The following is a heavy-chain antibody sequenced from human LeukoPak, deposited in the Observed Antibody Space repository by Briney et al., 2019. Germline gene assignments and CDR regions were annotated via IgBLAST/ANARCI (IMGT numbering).Heavy chain of an antibody. V-gene: IGHV3-30-3*01. CDR3: ARVYSSNWFYDALDI. Sequence: GGSLRLSCAASGFTFSSYAMSWVRQAPGKGLEWVAVISYDGSNKYYADSVKGRFTISRDNSKNTLYLQMNSLRAEDTAVYYCARVYSSNWFYDALDIWGHGTMVTVSS. J-gene: IGHJ3*02. CDR2: ISYDGSNK. CDR1: GFTFSSYA. D-gene: IGHD6-13*01.